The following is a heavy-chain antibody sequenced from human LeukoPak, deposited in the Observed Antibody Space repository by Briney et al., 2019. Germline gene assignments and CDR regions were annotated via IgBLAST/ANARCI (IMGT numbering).Heavy chain of an antibody. V-gene: IGHV3-15*01. CDR2: IKNKTDGGTT. J-gene: IGHJ4*02. D-gene: IGHD3-3*01. CDR3: TTTTYYDFWSGYYPFDY. CDR1: GFTFSNAW. Sequence: GGSLRLSCAASGFTFSNAWMSWVRQAPGKGLEWVGRIKNKTDGGTTDYAAHVKGRFTISRDDSKNTLYLQMNSLKTEDTAVYYCTTTTYYDFWSGYYPFDYWGQGTLVTVSS.